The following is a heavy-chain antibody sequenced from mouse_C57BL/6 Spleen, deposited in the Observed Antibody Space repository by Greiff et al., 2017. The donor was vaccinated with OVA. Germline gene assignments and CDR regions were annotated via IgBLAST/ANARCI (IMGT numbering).Heavy chain of an antibody. J-gene: IGHJ4*01. CDR1: GYTFTSYW. Sequence: QVQLQQSGAELVKPGASVKMSCKASGYTFTSYWITWVKQRPGQGLEWIGDIYPGSGSTNYNEKFKSKATLTVDTSSSTAYMQLSSLTSEDSAVYYCAREGLGRGYAMDYWGQGTSVTVSS. V-gene: IGHV1-55*01. CDR3: AREGLGRGYAMDY. CDR2: IYPGSGST. D-gene: IGHD4-1*01.